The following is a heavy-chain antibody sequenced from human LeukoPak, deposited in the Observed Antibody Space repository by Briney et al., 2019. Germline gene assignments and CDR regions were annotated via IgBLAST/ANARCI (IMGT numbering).Heavy chain of an antibody. J-gene: IGHJ5*01. CDR3: ARAAVAGIWFDS. CDR1: GGSMSSYY. Sequence: SETLSLTCTVSGGSMSSYYWSWIRQPPGKGLEWIAYIYYSGSTNYNPSLKSRLTISVDTSKNQFSLKLSSVTAADTAVYYCARAAVAGIWFDSWGQGTLVTFSS. D-gene: IGHD6-19*01. CDR2: IYYSGST. V-gene: IGHV4-59*01.